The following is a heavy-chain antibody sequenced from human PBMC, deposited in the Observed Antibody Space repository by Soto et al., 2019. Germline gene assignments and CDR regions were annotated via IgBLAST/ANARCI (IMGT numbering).Heavy chain of an antibody. V-gene: IGHV1-69*06. CDR2: IIPIFGTA. Sequence: QVQLVQSGAEVKKPGSSVKVSCKASGGTFSSYAISWVRQAPGQGLEWMGGIIPIFGTANYAQKFQGRVTITADKSTSTAYMELSSLRSDDTAVYYCARGAAVLLWFGELGGSNNNWFDPWGQGTLVAVSS. CDR3: ARGAAVLLWFGELGGSNNNWFDP. J-gene: IGHJ5*02. D-gene: IGHD3-10*01. CDR1: GGTFSSYA.